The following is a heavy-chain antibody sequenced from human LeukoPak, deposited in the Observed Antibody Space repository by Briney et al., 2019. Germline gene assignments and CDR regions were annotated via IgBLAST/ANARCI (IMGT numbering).Heavy chain of an antibody. CDR2: IYSGGST. CDR3: ARPHRNYYYGMDV. V-gene: IGHV3-53*01. J-gene: IGHJ6*02. CDR1: GFTVSSNY. Sequence: GGSLRLSCAASGFTVSSNYMSWVRQAPGKGLEWVSVIYSGGSTYYADSVKGRFTISRDNSKNTLYLQMNSLRAEDTAVYYCARPHRNYYYGMDVWGQGTTVTVSS.